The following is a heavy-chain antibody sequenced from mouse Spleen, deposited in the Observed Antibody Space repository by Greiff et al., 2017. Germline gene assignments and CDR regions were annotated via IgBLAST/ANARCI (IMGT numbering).Heavy chain of an antibody. J-gene: IGHJ3*01. V-gene: IGHV1-74*01. CDR2: IHPSDSDT. CDR1: GYTFTSYW. CDR3: AIADYYGSSPAWFAY. D-gene: IGHD1-1*01. Sequence: QVQLQQPGAELVKPGASVKVSCKASGYTFTSYWMHWVKQRPGQGLEWIGRIHPSDSDTNYNQKFKGKATLTVDKSSSTAYMQLSSLTSEDSADYYCAIADYYGSSPAWFAYWGQGTLVTVSA.